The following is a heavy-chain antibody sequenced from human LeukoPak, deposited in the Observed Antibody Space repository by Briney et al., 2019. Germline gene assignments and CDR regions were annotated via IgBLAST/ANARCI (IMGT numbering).Heavy chain of an antibody. Sequence: SETLSLTCTVSGGSISSYYWSWIRQPPGKGLEWIGYIYYSGSTNYNPSLKSRVTISVDTSKNQLSLKLRSVTAADTAVYYCARGLGGSSGCFDYWGQGTLVTVSS. D-gene: IGHD6-19*01. J-gene: IGHJ4*02. CDR3: ARGLGGSSGCFDY. CDR2: IYYSGST. CDR1: GGSISSYY. V-gene: IGHV4-59*01.